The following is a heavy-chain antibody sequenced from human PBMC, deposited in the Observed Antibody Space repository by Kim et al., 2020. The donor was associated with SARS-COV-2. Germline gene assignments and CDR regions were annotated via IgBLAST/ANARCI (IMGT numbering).Heavy chain of an antibody. CDR1: FTSYA. J-gene: IGHJ5*02. V-gene: IGHV1-3*01. CDR2: INAGNGNT. D-gene: IGHD3-10*01. CDR3: ARDGITMVRGVINWFDP. Sequence: FTSYAMHWVRQAPGQRLEWMGWINAGNGNTKYSQKFQGRVTITRDTSASTAYMELSSLRSEDTAVYYCARDGITMVRGVINWFDPWGQGTLAT.